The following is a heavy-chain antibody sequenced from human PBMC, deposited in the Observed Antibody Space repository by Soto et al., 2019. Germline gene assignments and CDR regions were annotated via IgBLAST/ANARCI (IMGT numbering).Heavy chain of an antibody. D-gene: IGHD2-2*01. V-gene: IGHV1-69*04. Sequence: ASVKVSCKASGDTFSSETISWVRQTPGHGLEWMGRITPFIDIANYARKFQDRVTITADKSTSTVYLELSSLRSEDTAVYFCARDPSRYAVAPAENSPEHAFDVWGQGTMVTVSS. CDR1: GDTFSSET. CDR2: ITPFIDIA. CDR3: ARDPSRYAVAPAENSPEHAFDV. J-gene: IGHJ3*01.